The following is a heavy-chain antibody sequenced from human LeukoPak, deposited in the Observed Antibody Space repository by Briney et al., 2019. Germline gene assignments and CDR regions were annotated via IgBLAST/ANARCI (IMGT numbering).Heavy chain of an antibody. Sequence: GGSLRLSCAASGFTFGNYAMSWVRQAPGKGLEWVANIKQDGSEKYYVDSVKGRFTISRDNAKNSLYLQMNSLRAEDTAVYYCASSQRSHFYYGSGTYYFDYWGQGTLVTVSS. J-gene: IGHJ4*02. CDR3: ASSQRSHFYYGSGTYYFDY. CDR1: GFTFGNYA. V-gene: IGHV3-7*01. CDR2: IKQDGSEK. D-gene: IGHD3-10*01.